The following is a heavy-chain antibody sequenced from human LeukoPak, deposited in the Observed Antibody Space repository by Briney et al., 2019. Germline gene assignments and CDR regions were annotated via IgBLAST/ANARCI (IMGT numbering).Heavy chain of an antibody. V-gene: IGHV5-51*01. J-gene: IGHJ3*02. D-gene: IGHD3-22*01. CDR2: IYPGDSDT. CDR3: ARQGDDSSYYAAFDI. CDR1: GYTFSANW. Sequence: GESLKISCKGSGYTFSANWIIWVRQMPGKGLEWMGTIYPGDSDTRYSPSFQGQVTISADKSITTAYLQWSSLKASDTAIYYCARQGDDSSYYAAFDIWGQGTMVTAAS.